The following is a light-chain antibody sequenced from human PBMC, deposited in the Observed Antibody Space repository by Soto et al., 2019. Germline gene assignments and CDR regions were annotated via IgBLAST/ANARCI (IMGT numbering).Light chain of an antibody. CDR3: QQRANGPWT. Sequence: EIVLTQSPTLSLSPGDGATLSCRASQTISKYLAWYQQKPGQAPRLLIYESSERASGVPSRFSGGGSGSDFTLTISSLEPEDFAFYYCQQRANGPWTFGQGTRVEI. CDR2: ESS. V-gene: IGKV3-11*01. CDR1: QTISKY. J-gene: IGKJ1*01.